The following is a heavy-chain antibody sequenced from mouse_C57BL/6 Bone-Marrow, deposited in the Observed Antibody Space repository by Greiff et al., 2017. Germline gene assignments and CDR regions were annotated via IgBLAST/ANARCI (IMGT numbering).Heavy chain of an antibody. D-gene: IGHD3-2*02. CDR3: ATPSSGYCYYYAMDY. Sequence: VQLQQSGPELVKPGASVKISCTASGYSFTGYYMHWVKQSHGNILDWIGYIYPYNGVSSYNQKFKGKATLTVDKSSSTAYMELRSLTSEDSAVYYCATPSSGYCYYYAMDYWGQGTSVTVSS. CDR1: GYSFTGYY. V-gene: IGHV1-31*01. CDR2: IYPYNGVS. J-gene: IGHJ4*01.